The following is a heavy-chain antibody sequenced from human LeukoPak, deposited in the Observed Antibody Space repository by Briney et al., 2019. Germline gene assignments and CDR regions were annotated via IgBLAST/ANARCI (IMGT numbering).Heavy chain of an antibody. J-gene: IGHJ5*02. Sequence: ASVKVSCKASGYTFTSYGISWVRQAPGQGLEWMGWISAYNGNTNYAQKLQGRVTLTRDMSTSTDYLELSSLRSEDTAVYYCARDNSVRDEAWWFNPWGQGTLVTVSS. D-gene: IGHD5-24*01. CDR3: ARDNSVRDEAWWFNP. CDR1: GYTFTSYG. CDR2: ISAYNGNT. V-gene: IGHV1-18*01.